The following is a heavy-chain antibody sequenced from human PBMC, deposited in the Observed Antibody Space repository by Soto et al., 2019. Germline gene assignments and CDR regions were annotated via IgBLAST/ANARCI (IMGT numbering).Heavy chain of an antibody. CDR2: ISYDGSNK. CDR1: GFTFSSYG. D-gene: IGHD6-13*01. J-gene: IGHJ3*02. V-gene: IGHV3-30*18. CDR3: AKGSSIAAALDI. Sequence: GGSLRLSCAASGFTFSSYGMHWVRQAPGKGLEWVAVISYDGSNKYYADSVKGRFTISRDNSKNTLYLQMNSLRAEDTAVYYCAKGSSIAAALDIWGQGTMVTVSS.